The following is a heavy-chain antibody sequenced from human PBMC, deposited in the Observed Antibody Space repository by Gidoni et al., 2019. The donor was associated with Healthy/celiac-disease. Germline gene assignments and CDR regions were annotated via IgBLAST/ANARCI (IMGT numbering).Heavy chain of an antibody. Sequence: EVQLVESGGGLVQPGGSLRLSCAASAFTFSSYWMHWVRQAPGKGLVWVSRIISDGSSTSYADSVKGRFTISRDNAKNTLYLQMNSLRAEDTAVYYCASTEVEMDPDAIDYWGQGTLVTVSS. CDR1: AFTFSSYW. D-gene: IGHD2-8*01. CDR3: ASTEVEMDPDAIDY. V-gene: IGHV3-74*01. CDR2: IISDGSST. J-gene: IGHJ4*02.